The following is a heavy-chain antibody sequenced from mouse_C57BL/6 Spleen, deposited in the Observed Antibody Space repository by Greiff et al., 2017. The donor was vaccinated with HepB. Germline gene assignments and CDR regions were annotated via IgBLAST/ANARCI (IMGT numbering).Heavy chain of an antibody. CDR3: ARMEGNYERAMDY. Sequence: QVQLQQPGAELVKPGASVKLSCKASGYTFTSYWMQWVKQRPGQGLEWIGEIDPSDSYTTYNQKFKGKATLTVDNTSSTAYMQLSSLTSEDSAVYYCARMEGNYERAMDYWGQGTSVTVSS. CDR1: GYTFTSYW. D-gene: IGHD2-1*01. CDR2: IDPSDSYT. J-gene: IGHJ4*01. V-gene: IGHV1-50*01.